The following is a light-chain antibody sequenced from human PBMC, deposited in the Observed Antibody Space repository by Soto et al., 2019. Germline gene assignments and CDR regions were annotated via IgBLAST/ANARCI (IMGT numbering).Light chain of an antibody. V-gene: IGLV2-8*01. J-gene: IGLJ2*01. CDR1: SSDVGGYNY. CDR3: TSYADSITDVI. Sequence: QSVLTQPPSASGSPGQSVTISCTGTSSDVGGYNYVSWYQQHPGKAPKLMIYEVSKRPSGVPDRFSGSKSGNTASLTVSGLQAEDEADYSCTSYADSITDVIFGGGTKVPVL. CDR2: EVS.